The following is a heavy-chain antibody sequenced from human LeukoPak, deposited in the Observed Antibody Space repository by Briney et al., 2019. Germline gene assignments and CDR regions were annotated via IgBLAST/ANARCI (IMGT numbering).Heavy chain of an antibody. CDR1: GGSISRYY. Sequence: SGTLSHTSTVSGGSISRYYRSWIRQPPGQGLEWIGYIYYSGSTNYNPSLKSRVTISVDTSKHQFSLKLSSVTAADTAVYYCASQVAVGTRTDPWGQGTLVTASS. D-gene: IGHD1-14*01. J-gene: IGHJ5*02. CDR2: IYYSGST. CDR3: ASQVAVGTRTDP. V-gene: IGHV4-59*08.